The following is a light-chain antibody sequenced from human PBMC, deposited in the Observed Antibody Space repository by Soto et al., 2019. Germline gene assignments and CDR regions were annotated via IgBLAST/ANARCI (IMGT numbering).Light chain of an antibody. CDR3: HQRRSPTT. CDR2: DGS. J-gene: IGKJ2*01. CDR1: RSVAGY. Sequence: EIVLTQSPATLSMSPGERATLSCRASRSVAGYLAWYQQRPGQAPRLLMYDGSNRATGIPARFSGSGSGTAFNLTIRRLEHEAVCIYYYHQRRSPTTFGEGTKLDIK. V-gene: IGKV3-11*01.